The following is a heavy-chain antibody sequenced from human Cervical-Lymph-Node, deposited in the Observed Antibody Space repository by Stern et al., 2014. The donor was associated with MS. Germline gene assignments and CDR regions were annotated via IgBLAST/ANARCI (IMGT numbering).Heavy chain of an antibody. Sequence: QVHLVESGPGLVKPSQTLSLTCTVSGGSISSGANYWSWIRPPPGKGPEWIGYIHYSGGTYFNPSLKSRATISADTSKNQFSLKLNSMTAADTAVYYCARVPDYGDAFFDYWGQGILVTVSS. D-gene: IGHD4-17*01. CDR3: ARVPDYGDAFFDY. J-gene: IGHJ4*02. CDR2: IHYSGGT. CDR1: GGSISSGANY. V-gene: IGHV4-30-4*01.